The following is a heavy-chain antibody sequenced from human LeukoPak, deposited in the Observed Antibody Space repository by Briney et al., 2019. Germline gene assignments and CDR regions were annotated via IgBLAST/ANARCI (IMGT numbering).Heavy chain of an antibody. J-gene: IGHJ1*01. CDR2: IITIFGTA. V-gene: IGHV1-69*01. CDR3: ARDRRIAVTEGYFQH. Sequence: SVKVSCKASGGTFSSYAISWVRQAPGQGLEWMGGIITIFGTANYAQKFQGRVTITADESTSTAYMELSSLRSEDTAVYYCARDRRIAVTEGYFQHWGQGTLVTVSS. CDR1: GGTFSSYA. D-gene: IGHD6-19*01.